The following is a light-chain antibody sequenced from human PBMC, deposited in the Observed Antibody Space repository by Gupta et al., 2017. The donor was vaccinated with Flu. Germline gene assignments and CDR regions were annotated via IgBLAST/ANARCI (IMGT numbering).Light chain of an antibody. CDR3: QQRSNWPRFT. Sequence: EIVLTQSPATLFLSQGESATLPCRASQSVSSYLAWYQQKPGQAPRLLIYDASTRATGIPARFSGSGSGTDFTLTISSLEPEDFAVYYCQQRSNWPRFTFGQGTKLEIK. CDR2: DAS. J-gene: IGKJ2*01. V-gene: IGKV3-11*01. CDR1: QSVSSY.